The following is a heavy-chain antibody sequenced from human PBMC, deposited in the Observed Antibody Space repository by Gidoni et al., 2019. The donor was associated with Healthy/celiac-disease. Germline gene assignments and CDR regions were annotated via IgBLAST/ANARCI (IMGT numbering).Heavy chain of an antibody. CDR2: ISGSGGST. D-gene: IGHD3-22*01. CDR3: AKDRVYYYDSSGYYYPDEYYFDY. J-gene: IGHJ4*02. CDR1: GFTFSRYA. Sequence: EVQLLESGGGLVQPGGSLRLSCSASGFTFSRYALSWFRQAPGKGLEWVSAISGSGGSTYYADSVKGRFTISRDNSKNTLYLQMNSLRAEDTAVYYCAKDRVYYYDSSGYYYPDEYYFDYWGQGTLVTVSS. V-gene: IGHV3-23*01.